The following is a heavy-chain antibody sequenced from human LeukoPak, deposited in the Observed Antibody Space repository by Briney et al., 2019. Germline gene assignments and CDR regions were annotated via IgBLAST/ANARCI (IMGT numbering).Heavy chain of an antibody. Sequence: SETLSLTCAVYGGSFSGYHWSWIRQPPGKGLEWIGEINHSGSTNYNPSLKSRVAISVDTSKNQFSLKLSSVTAADTAVYYCARGRTGWRDYWGQGTLVTVSS. D-gene: IGHD2-2*01. CDR3: ARGRTGWRDY. J-gene: IGHJ4*02. CDR1: GGSFSGYH. V-gene: IGHV4-34*01. CDR2: INHSGST.